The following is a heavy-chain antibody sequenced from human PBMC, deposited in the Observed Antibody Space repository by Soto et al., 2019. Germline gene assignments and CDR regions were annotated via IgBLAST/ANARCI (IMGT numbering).Heavy chain of an antibody. D-gene: IGHD6-13*01. V-gene: IGHV4-34*01. CDR2: INHSGST. CDR1: GGSFSGYY. J-gene: IGHJ5*02. Sequence: QVQLQQWGAGLLKPSETLSLTCAVYGGSFSGYYWSWIRQPPGKGLEWIGEINHSGSTNYNPSLKSRVTISEDTSKNQFSLKLGSVTAADTAVYYCARDAYSSSWFDWFDPWGQGTLVTVSS. CDR3: ARDAYSSSWFDWFDP.